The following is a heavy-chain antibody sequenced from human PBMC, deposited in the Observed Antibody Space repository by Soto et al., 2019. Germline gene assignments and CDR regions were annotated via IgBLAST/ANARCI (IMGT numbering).Heavy chain of an antibody. Sequence: PGGSLRLSCAASGFTFSSYAMHWVRQAPGKGLEWVAVISYDGSNKYYADSVKGRFTISRDNSKDTLYLQMNSLRAEDTAVYYCASHSFEAWGQGTLVTVSS. V-gene: IGHV3-30-3*01. CDR2: ISYDGSNK. D-gene: IGHD3-3*02. CDR3: ASHSFEA. CDR1: GFTFSSYA. J-gene: IGHJ5*02.